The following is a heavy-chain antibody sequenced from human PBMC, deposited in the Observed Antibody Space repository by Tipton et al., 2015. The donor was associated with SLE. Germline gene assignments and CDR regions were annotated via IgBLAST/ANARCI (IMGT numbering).Heavy chain of an antibody. D-gene: IGHD7-27*01. CDR3: ARLLGFDY. CDR2: IYYSGST. J-gene: IGHJ4*02. CDR1: GGSISSSSYY. V-gene: IGHV4-39*01. Sequence: TLSLTCTVSGGSISSSSYYWGWIRQPPGKGLEWIGSIYYSGSTYYNPPLKSRVTISVDTSKNQFSLKLTSVTAADTAVYYCARLLGFDYWGQGTLVTVSS.